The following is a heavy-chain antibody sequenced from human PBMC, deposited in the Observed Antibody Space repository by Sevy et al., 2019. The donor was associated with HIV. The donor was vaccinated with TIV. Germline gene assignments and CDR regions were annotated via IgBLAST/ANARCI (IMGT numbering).Heavy chain of an antibody. CDR3: ARRNDFAI. CDR1: GGSINSDH. Sequence: SETLSLTCTVSGGSINSDHWNWIRQPPGKGLEWIGYVYYIGGTNYNPSLKNRFTISVDRTKNQFSLKLTSVTAADTAGYYCARRNDFAIWGQGTMVTVSS. V-gene: IGHV4-59*08. J-gene: IGHJ3*02. CDR2: VYYIGGT.